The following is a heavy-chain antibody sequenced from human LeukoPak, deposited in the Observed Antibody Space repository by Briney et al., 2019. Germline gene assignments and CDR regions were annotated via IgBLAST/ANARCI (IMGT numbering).Heavy chain of an antibody. Sequence: GGSLRLSCAASGFTFSSYSMNWVRQAPGKGLEWVSSISSISSYIYYADSVKVRFTISRDNAKNSLYLQMNSLRAEDTAVYYCARDYDILTGYFGDAFDIWGQGTMVTVSS. CDR2: ISSISSYI. CDR3: ARDYDILTGYFGDAFDI. D-gene: IGHD3-9*01. V-gene: IGHV3-21*01. J-gene: IGHJ3*02. CDR1: GFTFSSYS.